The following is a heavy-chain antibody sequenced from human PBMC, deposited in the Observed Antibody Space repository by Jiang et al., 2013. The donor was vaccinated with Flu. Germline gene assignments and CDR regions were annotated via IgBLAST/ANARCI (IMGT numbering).Heavy chain of an antibody. CDR2: IGYGTRAK. CDR1: GFVFKDYN. CDR3: TRERTTTYFDS. V-gene: IGHV3-48*01. D-gene: IGHD1-1*01. J-gene: IGHJ4*02. Sequence: VESGGGLVQPGGSLKLSCIVSGFVFKDYNMNWVRQAPGKGLEWVAYIGYGTRAKYYADSVKGRFTISRDNDNNSLYLQMSSLRAEDTAVYYCTRERTTTYFDSWGQGALVTVSS.